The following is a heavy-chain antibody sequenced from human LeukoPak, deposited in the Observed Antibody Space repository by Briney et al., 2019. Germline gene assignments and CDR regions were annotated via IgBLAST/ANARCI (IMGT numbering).Heavy chain of an antibody. J-gene: IGHJ4*02. CDR1: GFTFSSYA. CDR2: ISYDGSNE. CDR3: AVRGSWSFDY. Sequence: GGSLRLSCAASGFTFSSYAMHWVRQAPGKGLEWVAVISYDGSNEYYADSVKGRFTISRDNSKNTLYLQMNSLRGEDTAVYYCAVRGSWSFDYWGQGTLVTVSS. D-gene: IGHD1-26*01. V-gene: IGHV3-30*04.